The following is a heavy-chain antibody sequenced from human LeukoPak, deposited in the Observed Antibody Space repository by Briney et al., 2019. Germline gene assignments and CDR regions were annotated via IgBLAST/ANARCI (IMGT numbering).Heavy chain of an antibody. CDR2: ICSSGSTI. D-gene: IGHD6-13*01. Sequence: GGSLRLSCAASGFTFSDYYMSWIRQAPGKGLEWVSYICSSGSTIYYADSVKGRFTISRDNAKNSLYLQMNSLRAEDTAVYYCARDQESSSWPYYYYYGMDVWGQGTTVTVSS. V-gene: IGHV3-11*01. CDR3: ARDQESSSWPYYYYYGMDV. J-gene: IGHJ6*02. CDR1: GFTFSDYY.